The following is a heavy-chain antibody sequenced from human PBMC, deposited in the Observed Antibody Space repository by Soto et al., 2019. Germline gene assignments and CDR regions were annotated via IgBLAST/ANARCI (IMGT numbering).Heavy chain of an antibody. D-gene: IGHD4-4*01. Sequence: SVKVSCKASGGTFSSYAISWVRQAPGQGLEWMGGIIPIFGTANYAQKFQGRVTITADESTSTAYMELSSLRSEDTAVYYCASSHLARRDYSNPDYYYYYGMDVWGQGTTVTVSS. J-gene: IGHJ6*02. CDR3: ASSHLARRDYSNPDYYYYYGMDV. V-gene: IGHV1-69*13. CDR1: GGTFSSYA. CDR2: IIPIFGTA.